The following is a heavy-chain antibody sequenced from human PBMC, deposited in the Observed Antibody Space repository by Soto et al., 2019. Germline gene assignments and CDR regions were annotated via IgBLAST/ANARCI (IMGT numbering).Heavy chain of an antibody. CDR3: ATLLHGDYVRAYYFDY. CDR1: GYTLTELS. V-gene: IGHV1-24*01. D-gene: IGHD4-17*01. Sequence: KPLWASVKVSCKVSGYTLTELSMHWVRQAPGKGLEWMGGFDPEDGETIYAQKFQGRVTMTEDTSTDTAYMELSSLRSEDTAVYYCATLLHGDYVRAYYFDYWGQGTLVTVSS. J-gene: IGHJ4*02. CDR2: FDPEDGET.